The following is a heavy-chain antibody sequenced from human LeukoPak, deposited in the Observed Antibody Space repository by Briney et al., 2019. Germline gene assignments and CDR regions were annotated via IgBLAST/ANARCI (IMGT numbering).Heavy chain of an antibody. CDR1: GWSCSGYY. J-gene: IGHJ6*02. CDR3: ASVEDEFGATVWGV. V-gene: IGHV4-34*01. D-gene: IGHD3-10*01. Sequence: ASETLSLTCAVYGWSCSGYYWSWIPQPPGKGLEWIGEINHSGSTHYKPSPKSRVSISAHSSKTQSSLKLISVSAAGAAGYRCASVEDEFGATVWGVWGQGTTVTVSS. CDR2: INHSGST.